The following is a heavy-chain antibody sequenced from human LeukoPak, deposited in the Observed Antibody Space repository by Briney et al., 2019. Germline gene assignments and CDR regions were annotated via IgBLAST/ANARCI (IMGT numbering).Heavy chain of an antibody. V-gene: IGHV4-34*01. D-gene: IGHD6-13*01. Sequence: SETLSLTCAVYGGSFSGYYWSWIRQPPGKGLERIGEINHSGSTNYNPSLKSRVTISVDTSKNQFSLKPSSVTAADTAVYYCARGRDNRLVQQYGMDVWGKGTTVTVSS. CDR2: INHSGST. J-gene: IGHJ6*04. CDR1: GGSFSGYY. CDR3: ARGRDNRLVQQYGMDV.